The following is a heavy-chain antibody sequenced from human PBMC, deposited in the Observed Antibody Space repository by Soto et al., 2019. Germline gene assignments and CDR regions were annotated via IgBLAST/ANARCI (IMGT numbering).Heavy chain of an antibody. CDR3: ARDTGYYDSSGKNFFDY. CDR1: GGSTTSGDYC. CDR2: IYYSGST. D-gene: IGHD3-22*01. J-gene: IGHJ4*02. Sequence: SETLSLTCTVSGGSTTSGDYCWSWIRQPPGKGLEWIGYIYYSGSTSYNPSLKSRVTISVDTSKNQFSLKLSSVTAADTAAYYCARDTGYYDSSGKNFFDYWGQGTLVTVSS. V-gene: IGHV4-30-4*01.